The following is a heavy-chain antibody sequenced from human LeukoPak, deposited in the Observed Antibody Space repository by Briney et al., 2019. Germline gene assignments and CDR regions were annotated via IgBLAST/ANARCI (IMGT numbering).Heavy chain of an antibody. J-gene: IGHJ4*02. CDR1: GFMFFSHS. Sequence: GGSLRLSCAASGFMFFSHSMNWVRQPPGKGLEWVAYISGSGTTMYYAASVKGRFTISRDNAKNSVFLQMSSLRGDDSAIYFCVRDRFDYALDYSGLGVLVTVSS. CDR2: ISGSGTTM. CDR3: VRDRFDYALDY. D-gene: IGHD4-17*01. V-gene: IGHV3-48*03.